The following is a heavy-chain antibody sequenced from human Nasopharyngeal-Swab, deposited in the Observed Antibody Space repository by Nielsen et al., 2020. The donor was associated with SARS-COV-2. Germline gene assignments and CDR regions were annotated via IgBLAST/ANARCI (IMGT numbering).Heavy chain of an antibody. CDR2: IYHSGST. CDR1: GGSISSGGYS. CDR3: ARVGHPSTSDI. D-gene: IGHD4-11*01. J-gene: IGHJ3*02. V-gene: IGHV4-30-2*01. Sequence: SETLSLTCAVSGGSISSGGYSWSWIRQPPGKGLEWIGYIYHSGSTSYNPSLKSRVTISVDRSKNQFSLKLPSVTAADTAVYYCARVGHPSTSDIWGQGTMVTVSS.